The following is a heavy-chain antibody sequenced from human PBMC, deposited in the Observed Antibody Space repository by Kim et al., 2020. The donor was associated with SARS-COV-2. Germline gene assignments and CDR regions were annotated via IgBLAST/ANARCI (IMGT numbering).Heavy chain of an antibody. Sequence: KGRFTISRDSSNNKMYLQMNSLRAEDTAVYYCARESWTYCSGGNCYPFDYWGQGTLVTVSS. D-gene: IGHD2-15*01. J-gene: IGHJ4*02. CDR3: ARESWTYCSGGNCYPFDY. V-gene: IGHV3-30*07.